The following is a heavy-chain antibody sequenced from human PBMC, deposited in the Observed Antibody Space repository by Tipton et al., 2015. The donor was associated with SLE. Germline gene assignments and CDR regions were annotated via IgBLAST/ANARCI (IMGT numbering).Heavy chain of an antibody. CDR2: INPNSGGT. V-gene: IGHV1-2*02. J-gene: IGHJ4*02. Sequence: QLVQSGGEVKKPGASVKVSCKASGYTFSKFAISWVRQAPGQGLEWMGWINPNSGGTNYAQKFQGRVTMTRDTSISTAYMELSRLRSDDTAVYYCARVTAAAGQDYFDYWGQGTLVTVSS. CDR3: ARVTAAAGQDYFDY. D-gene: IGHD6-13*01. CDR1: GYTFSKFA.